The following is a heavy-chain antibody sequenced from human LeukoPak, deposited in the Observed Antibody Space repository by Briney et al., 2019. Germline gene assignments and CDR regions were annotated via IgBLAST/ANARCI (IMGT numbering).Heavy chain of an antibody. D-gene: IGHD3-22*01. V-gene: IGHV4-30-4*01. Sequence: SETLSLTCTVSGGSISSGDYYWSWIRQPPGKGLEWIGYIYYSGSTYYNPSLKSRVTLSVDTSKNQFSLKLSSVTAADTAVYYCARVSGDYYDSNGYYWGFDYWGQGTLVTVSS. CDR1: GGSISSGDYY. J-gene: IGHJ4*02. CDR2: IYYSGST. CDR3: ARVSGDYYDSNGYYWGFDY.